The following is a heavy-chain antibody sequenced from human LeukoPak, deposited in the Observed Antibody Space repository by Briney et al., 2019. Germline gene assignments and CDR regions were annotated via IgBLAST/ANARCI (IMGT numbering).Heavy chain of an antibody. D-gene: IGHD5-12*01. CDR2: IYYSGST. Sequence: NSSETLSLTCTVSGGSISSYYWSWIRQPPGKGLEWIGYIYYSGSTNYNPSLKSRVTISVDTSKNQFSLKLSSVTAADTAVYYCARGLRTGYSGYDSRFDYWGQGTLVTVSS. CDR1: GGSISSYY. CDR3: ARGLRTGYSGYDSRFDY. V-gene: IGHV4-59*01. J-gene: IGHJ4*02.